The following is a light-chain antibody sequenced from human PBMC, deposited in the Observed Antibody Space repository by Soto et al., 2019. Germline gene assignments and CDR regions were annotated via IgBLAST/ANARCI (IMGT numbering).Light chain of an antibody. V-gene: IGLV2-14*01. Sequence: QSVLTQPASVSGSPGQSTTISCTGTSSDVGGYNYVSWYQQHPGKAPKLMIYEVSNRPSGVSNRFSGSKSGTTASLTISGLQAEDEADYYCSSYTSSSTWVFGGGTKLTVL. CDR1: SSDVGGYNY. J-gene: IGLJ3*02. CDR3: SSYTSSSTWV. CDR2: EVS.